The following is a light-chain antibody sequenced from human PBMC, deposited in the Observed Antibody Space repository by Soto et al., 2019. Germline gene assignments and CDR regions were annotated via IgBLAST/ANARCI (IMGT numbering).Light chain of an antibody. CDR2: GAS. Sequence: EVVMTQSPATLSVSPGERATLSCRASQSISSNLAWYQQKAGQAPRLLMYGASTRATGVPARFSGSGSGTEFTLIISSLQSEDFAIYYCQQYSNWPSYTFGQGTKLEIK. J-gene: IGKJ2*01. CDR1: QSISSN. V-gene: IGKV3-15*01. CDR3: QQYSNWPSYT.